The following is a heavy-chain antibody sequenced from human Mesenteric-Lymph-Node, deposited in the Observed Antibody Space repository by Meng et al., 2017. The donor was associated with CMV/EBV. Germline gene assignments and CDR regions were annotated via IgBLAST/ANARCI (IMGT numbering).Heavy chain of an antibody. CDR3: ARGDYGGHDY. CDR2: VNSDGTST. V-gene: IGHV3-74*01. D-gene: IGHD4-23*01. J-gene: IGHJ4*02. Sequence: SCAAFVFPFRPYWIPWVRQAPGKGLLWVSRVNSDGTSTRYADSVKGRFTISRDNAKNTLFLQMNSLRVEDTAIYYCARGDYGGHDYWGQGTLVTVS. CDR1: VFPFRPYW.